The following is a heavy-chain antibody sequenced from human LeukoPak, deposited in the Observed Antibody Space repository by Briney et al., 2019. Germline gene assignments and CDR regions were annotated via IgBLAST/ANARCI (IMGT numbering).Heavy chain of an antibody. CDR1: GFTFSTHG. Sequence: GGSLRLSCAASGFTFSTHGMHWVRQAPGKGLEWVAFIRYDGINKYYADSVKGRFTISRDSFKNTLYLQMNSLRPEDMAVYYCAKEGDYYGSGSYRDGFDIWGQGTRATVSS. CDR2: IRYDGINK. V-gene: IGHV3-30*02. D-gene: IGHD3-10*01. CDR3: AKEGDYYGSGSYRDGFDI. J-gene: IGHJ3*02.